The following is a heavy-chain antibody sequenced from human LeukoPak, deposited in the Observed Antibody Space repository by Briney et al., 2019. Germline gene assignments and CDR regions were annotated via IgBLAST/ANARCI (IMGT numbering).Heavy chain of an antibody. D-gene: IGHD3-10*01. CDR2: IIPIFGTA. J-gene: IGHJ4*02. Sequence: EASVKVSCKASGGTFSSYAIIWVRQAPGQGLEWMGGIIPIFGTANYAQKFQGRVTITADKSTSTAYMELSSLRSEDTAVYYCVCYYGSGSYQKYYFDYWGQGTLVTVSS. CDR3: VCYYGSGSYQKYYFDY. CDR1: GGTFSSYA. V-gene: IGHV1-69*06.